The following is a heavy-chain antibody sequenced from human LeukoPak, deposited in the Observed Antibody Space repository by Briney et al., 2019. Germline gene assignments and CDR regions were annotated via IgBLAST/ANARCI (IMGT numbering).Heavy chain of an antibody. CDR3: AKDPQPSVRMLRGTMDV. CDR2: ISGSGVAT. D-gene: IGHD3-10*01. Sequence: GGSLRLSCAAFGFTFSNYAMSWVRQAPGKGLEWVSVISGSGVATDYADSVKGRFTISRDNSKDTLFLQMNSLRAEDTAVYYCAKDPQPSVRMLRGTMDVWGQGTTVTVSS. J-gene: IGHJ6*02. V-gene: IGHV3-23*01. CDR1: GFTFSNYA.